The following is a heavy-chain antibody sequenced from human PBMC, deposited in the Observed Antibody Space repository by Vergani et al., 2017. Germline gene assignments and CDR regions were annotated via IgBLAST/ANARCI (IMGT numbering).Heavy chain of an antibody. J-gene: IGHJ6*02. CDR1: GFKFSDHY. V-gene: IGHV3-11*04. CDR2: ISPGASTV. Sequence: LEESGGGSVKPGGSLRLSCAASGFKFSDHYMSWIRQAPGKGLEWVSHISPGASTVSYTDSVTGRFTVYRDNDNNSLTLDMTTLRVADRAVYYCASNPGIATTRHYYAMDVWGQGTTVTVSS. CDR3: ASNPGIATTRHYYAMDV. D-gene: IGHD5-24*01.